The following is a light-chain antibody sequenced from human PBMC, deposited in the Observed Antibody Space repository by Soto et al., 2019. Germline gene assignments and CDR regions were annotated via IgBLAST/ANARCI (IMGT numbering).Light chain of an antibody. CDR1: QSVSTSY. V-gene: IGKV3-20*01. J-gene: IGKJ2*01. Sequence: ETVSTQSPGTLSSSLREIATLSCRATQSVSTSYLAWYQQKPGQAPRLLMYVASSRATGIPDRFSGSGSGTDFPLTISRLEPEDCAVYYCQQYGSSPYPFGQGTKLEIK. CDR3: QQYGSSPYP. CDR2: VAS.